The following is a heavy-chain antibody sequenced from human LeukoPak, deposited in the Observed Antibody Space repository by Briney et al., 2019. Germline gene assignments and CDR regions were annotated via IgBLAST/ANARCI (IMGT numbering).Heavy chain of an antibody. CDR1: GSLFTSYW. V-gene: IGHV5-51*01. D-gene: IGHD3-10*01. CDR3: ARLSGVRGVILFFDGMDV. J-gene: IGHJ6*04. Sequence: GGSLQISCQGSGSLFTSYWIGGGRQLPGKGREGMGIIYPGESDTRYSPSFQGQVTISADKSISTAYLQWSSLKASDTAMYYCARLSGVRGVILFFDGMDVWGKGTTVTVSS. CDR2: IYPGESDT.